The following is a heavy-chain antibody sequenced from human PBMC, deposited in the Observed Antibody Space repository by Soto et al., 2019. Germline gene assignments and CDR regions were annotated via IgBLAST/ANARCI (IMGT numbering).Heavy chain of an antibody. CDR1: GFTFSSYA. CDR3: AKARRSSGWYEYYYYMDV. CDR2: ISGSGGST. Sequence: GGSLRLSCAASGFTFSSYAMSWVRQAPGKGLEWVSAISGSGGSTYYADSVKGRFTISRDNSKNTLYLQMNSLRAEDTAVYYCAKARRSSGWYEYYYYMDVWGKGTTVTVSS. D-gene: IGHD6-19*01. J-gene: IGHJ6*03. V-gene: IGHV3-23*01.